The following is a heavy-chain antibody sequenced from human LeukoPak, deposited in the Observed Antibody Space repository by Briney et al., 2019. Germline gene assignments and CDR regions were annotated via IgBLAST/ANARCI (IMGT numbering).Heavy chain of an antibody. J-gene: IGHJ3*02. Sequence: GGFLRLSCAASGFTFSSYSMNWVRQAPGKGLEWVSYISSSSSTMYYADSVKGRFSISRDNAKNSLYLQMNSLRAEGTAVYYCARDHHRRLYDSQARDTFDIWGQGTMVTVSS. CDR3: ARDHHRRLYDSQARDTFDI. V-gene: IGHV3-48*01. CDR1: GFTFSSYS. CDR2: ISSSSSTM. D-gene: IGHD3-22*01.